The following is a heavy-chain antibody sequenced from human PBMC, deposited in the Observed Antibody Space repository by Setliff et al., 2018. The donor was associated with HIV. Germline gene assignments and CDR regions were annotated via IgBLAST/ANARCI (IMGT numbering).Heavy chain of an antibody. J-gene: IGHJ3*02. CDR3: ARAGDYYDTRNYLTRGPTAFDI. CDR2: IYYSGNS. Sequence: PSETLSLTCAVSGGSISSHYWSWIRQPPGKGLEWIGYIYYSGNSNYNPSLKSRVTMSVDTSKTQVSLRLSSVTAADTAVYYCARAGDYYDTRNYLTRGPTAFDIWGQGTMVTVSS. D-gene: IGHD3-22*01. V-gene: IGHV4-59*11. CDR1: GGSISSHY.